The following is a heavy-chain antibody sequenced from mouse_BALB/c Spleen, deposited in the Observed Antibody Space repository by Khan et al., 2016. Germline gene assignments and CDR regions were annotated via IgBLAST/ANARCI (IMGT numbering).Heavy chain of an antibody. V-gene: IGHV6-6*01. Sequence: EVKLEVSGGGLVQPGGSMKLSCEASGFTFSDAWMDWVRQSPEKGLEWVAEIRSKANNHAIYYTESVKGRFTISRDDSKSSVYLQMNSLRAEDTGSDYCTGYDYDEVAYWGQGTLITVSA. CDR3: TGYDYDEVAY. D-gene: IGHD2-4*01. CDR2: IRSKANNHAI. CDR1: GFTFSDAW. J-gene: IGHJ3*01.